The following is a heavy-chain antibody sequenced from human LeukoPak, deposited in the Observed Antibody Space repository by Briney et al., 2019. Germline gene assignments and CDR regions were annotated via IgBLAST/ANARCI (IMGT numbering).Heavy chain of an antibody. CDR2: ISSSGGST. CDR1: GFTFSNYA. D-gene: IGHD2-15*01. J-gene: IGHJ3*02. V-gene: IGHV3-64D*09. CDR3: VKGVAGGGGAFDI. Sequence: GGSLRLSCSASGFTFSNYAMHWVRQAPGKGLEYFSAISSSGGSTYYADSVKGRFTISRDNSKNTLYLRMSSLRAEDTAVYYWVKGVAGGGGAFDIWGQGTMVTVSS.